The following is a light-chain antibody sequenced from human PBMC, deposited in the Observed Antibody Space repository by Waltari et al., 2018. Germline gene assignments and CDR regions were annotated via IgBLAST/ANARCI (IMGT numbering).Light chain of an antibody. CDR1: QNISHY. CDR2: ASS. V-gene: IGKV3-20*01. Sequence: IVLTQSPGTLSLSPGGRATLSCRASQNISHYLAWYQQKPGQAPRLLIYASSTRAAGIPDRFSGSGSGADFSLTITRLEPDDFAVYYCQHHFRLPATFGQGTKV. CDR3: QHHFRLPAT. J-gene: IGKJ1*01.